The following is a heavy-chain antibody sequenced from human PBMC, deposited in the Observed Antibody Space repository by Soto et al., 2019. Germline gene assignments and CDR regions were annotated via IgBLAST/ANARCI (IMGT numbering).Heavy chain of an antibody. D-gene: IGHD3-22*01. J-gene: IGHJ4*02. CDR1: GGSISSSSYY. Sequence: SETLSLTCSVSGGSISSSSYYWGWIRQPPGKGLEWIGSIYYSGSTYYNPSLKSRVTISVDTSKNQFSLKLNSVTAADTAVYYCARLRYDSGFDYWGQGTLVTVSS. V-gene: IGHV4-39*01. CDR3: ARLRYDSGFDY. CDR2: IYYSGST.